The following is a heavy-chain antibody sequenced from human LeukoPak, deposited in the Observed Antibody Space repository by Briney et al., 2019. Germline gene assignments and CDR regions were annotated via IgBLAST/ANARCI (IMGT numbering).Heavy chain of an antibody. CDR1: GGSISSYY. CDR3: ARYGLLHYYYYYMDV. Sequence: PSETLSLTCTVSGGSISSYYWSWIRQPPGKGLEWIGYIYYSGSTNYNPSLKSRVTISVDTSKNQFSLKLSSVTAADTAVYYCARYGLLHYYYYYMDVWGKGTTVTVSS. V-gene: IGHV4-59*01. J-gene: IGHJ6*03. D-gene: IGHD3/OR15-3a*01. CDR2: IYYSGST.